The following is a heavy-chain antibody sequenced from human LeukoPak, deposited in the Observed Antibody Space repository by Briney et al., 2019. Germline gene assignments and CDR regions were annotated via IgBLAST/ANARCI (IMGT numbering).Heavy chain of an antibody. J-gene: IGHJ4*02. Sequence: ASVKVSCKVYGYTLTEISTHWVRQGPGQGLEWMGGFNPEDAETIYARSFQGRLTVTEDTSTDTAYMELSSLRSEDTAMYYCATEIVGYGDVHYFDSWGQGTLVTVSS. CDR3: ATEIVGYGDVHYFDS. V-gene: IGHV1-24*01. CDR2: FNPEDAET. CDR1: GYTLTEIS. D-gene: IGHD4-17*01.